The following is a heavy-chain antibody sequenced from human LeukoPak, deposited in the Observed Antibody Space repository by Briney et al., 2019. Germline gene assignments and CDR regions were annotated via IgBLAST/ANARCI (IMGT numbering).Heavy chain of an antibody. Sequence: GGSLRLSCAASGFTFSDHYMGWVRQAPGKGLEWVGRIRNKAKSYTTAYAASVKGRSTVSRDDSKNSLYLQMNSLKTEDTAVYYCARVGPYYDILTGYSLDAFDIWGQGTMVTVSS. D-gene: IGHD3-9*01. J-gene: IGHJ3*02. V-gene: IGHV3-72*01. CDR2: IRNKAKSYTT. CDR3: ARVGPYYDILTGYSLDAFDI. CDR1: GFTFSDHY.